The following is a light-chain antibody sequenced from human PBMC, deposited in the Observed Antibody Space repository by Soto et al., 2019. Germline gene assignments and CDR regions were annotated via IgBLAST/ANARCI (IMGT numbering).Light chain of an antibody. CDR1: QSVSSSY. V-gene: IGKV3-20*01. CDR2: GTS. Sequence: EVVLTQSPGTLSLSPGERDTLSCRASQSVSSSYLAWYQQKPGQAPRLLIYGTSSRATGIPDRFSGSGSGTDFTLTISRLEPEDFAVYYCQQYGSSSWTFAQGTKVEIK. J-gene: IGKJ1*01. CDR3: QQYGSSSWT.